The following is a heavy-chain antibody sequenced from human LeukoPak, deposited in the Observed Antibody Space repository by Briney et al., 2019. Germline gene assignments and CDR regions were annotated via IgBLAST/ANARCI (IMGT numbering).Heavy chain of an antibody. J-gene: IGHJ4*02. CDR2: ISAADGDNT. CDR3: AKFKGHYYYDSSGYCDN. D-gene: IGHD3-22*01. CDR1: GFTFRNFA. Sequence: GGSLRLSRVASGFTFRNFAMSWVRQAPGKGLEWVSAISAADGDNTYYADSVKGRFTISRDNSENTLHLQMSSLRAEDTAVYYCAKFKGHYYYDSSGYCDNWGQGTLVTVSS. V-gene: IGHV3-23*01.